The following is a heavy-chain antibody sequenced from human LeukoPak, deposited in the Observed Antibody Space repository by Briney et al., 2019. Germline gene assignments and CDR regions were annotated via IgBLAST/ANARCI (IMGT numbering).Heavy chain of an antibody. V-gene: IGHV4-4*07. J-gene: IGHJ4*02. CDR2: IYTSGST. CDR1: GGSISNYY. CDR3: ARGGYNFGNSYFDY. D-gene: IGHD5-18*01. Sequence: SETLSLTCTVSGGSISNYYWSWIRQPAGKGLEWIGRIYTSGSTNYNPSLKSRVTMSVDTSKNQFSLKLSSVTAADTAVYYCARGGYNFGNSYFDYWGQGTLVTVSS.